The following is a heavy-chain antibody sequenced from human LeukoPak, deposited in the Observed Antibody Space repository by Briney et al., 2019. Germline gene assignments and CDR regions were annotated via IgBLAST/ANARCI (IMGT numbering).Heavy chain of an antibody. D-gene: IGHD4-17*01. J-gene: IGHJ4*02. V-gene: IGHV1-69*06. CDR2: IIPIFGTA. CDR3: ARVSPNTVTTLQYFDY. Sequence: ASVKVSCKASGGTLSSYAISWVRQAPGQGLEWMGGIIPIFGTANYAQKFQGRVTITADKSTSTAYMELSSLRSEDTAVYYCARVSPNTVTTLQYFDYWGQGTLVTVSS. CDR1: GGTLSSYA.